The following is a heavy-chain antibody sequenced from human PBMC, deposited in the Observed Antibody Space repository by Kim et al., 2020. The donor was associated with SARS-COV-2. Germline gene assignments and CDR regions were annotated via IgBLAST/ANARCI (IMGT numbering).Heavy chain of an antibody. CDR1: GGSISSYY. CDR3: AIDRYVDYVAY. CDR2: ISYIGLT. D-gene: IGHD3-16*01. V-gene: IGHV4-59*01. Sequence: ETLSLTCTVSGGSISSYYWSLILPPPGKGLELIVYISYIGLTNYHPSLTSRFPISVDKSQNQFSLKLSSVTSADTAVYYCAIDRYVDYVAYLVLRTL. J-gene: IGHJ4*02.